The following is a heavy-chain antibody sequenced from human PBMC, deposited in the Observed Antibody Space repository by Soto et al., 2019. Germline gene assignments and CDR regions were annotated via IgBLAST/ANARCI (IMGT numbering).Heavy chain of an antibody. CDR1: GGTFSSYT. D-gene: IGHD3-10*02. Sequence: QVQLVHSGAEVEKPGSSVKVSCKASGGTFSSYTISWVRQAPGQGLEWMGRITPILGIANYAQKFQGRVTITADNSTSTAYMELSSLRSEDPAVCSCGRYMSEALSRFICDYWGQGTLVGVSS. V-gene: IGHV1-69*02. CDR2: ITPILGIA. CDR3: GRYMSEALSRFICDY. J-gene: IGHJ4*02.